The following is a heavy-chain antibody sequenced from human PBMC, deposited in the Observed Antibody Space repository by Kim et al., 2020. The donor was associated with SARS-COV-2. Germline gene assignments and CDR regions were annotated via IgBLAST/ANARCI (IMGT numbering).Heavy chain of an antibody. CDR3: AKNSLTTVLRYFDWLSENYFDY. J-gene: IGHJ4*02. CDR1: GFTFDDYA. Sequence: GGSLRLSCAASGFTFDDYAMHWVRQAPGKGLEWVSLISGDGGSTYYADSVKGRFTISRDNSKNSLYLQMNSLRTEDTALYYCAKNSLTTVLRYFDWLSENYFDYWGQGTLVTVSS. V-gene: IGHV3-43*02. D-gene: IGHD3-9*01. CDR2: ISGDGGST.